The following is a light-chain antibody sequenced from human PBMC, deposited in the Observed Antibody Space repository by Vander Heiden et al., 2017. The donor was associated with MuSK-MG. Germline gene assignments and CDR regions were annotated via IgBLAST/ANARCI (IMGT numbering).Light chain of an antibody. Sequence: PSSLSASLGDRITITCRASQGISNYLAWYQQKPGKAPKLLIYGASTLQSGVPSRFSGSGSGTDFTLTISSLQPEDFATYYCLQLNGVAITFGQGTRLETK. CDR2: GAS. CDR3: LQLNGVAIT. CDR1: QGISNY. V-gene: IGKV1-9*01. J-gene: IGKJ5*01.